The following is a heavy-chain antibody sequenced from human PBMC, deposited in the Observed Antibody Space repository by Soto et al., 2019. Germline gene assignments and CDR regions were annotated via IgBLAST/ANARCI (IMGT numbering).Heavy chain of an antibody. J-gene: IGHJ4*02. CDR2: INSRSDSI. V-gene: IGHV3-48*01. CDR3: ARDAPLSPGTWLNLDY. CDR1: GFSFSTYD. D-gene: IGHD3-10*01. Sequence: GGSLRLSCAASGFSFSTYDMNWVRQAPGKGLEWISYINSRSDSIDYADSVKGRFTITRDNAKSSVYLQMNSLRVEDTGVYYCARDAPLSPGTWLNLDYWSQGTLVTVSS.